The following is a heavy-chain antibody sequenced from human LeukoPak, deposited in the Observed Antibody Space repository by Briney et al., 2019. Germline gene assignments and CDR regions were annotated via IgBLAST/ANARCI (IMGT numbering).Heavy chain of an antibody. V-gene: IGHV4-4*02. D-gene: IGHD5-18*01. J-gene: IGHJ4*02. CDR1: GGSISSSNW. Sequence: PSEALSLTCAVSGGSISSSNWWSWVRQPPGKGLEWIGEIYHSGSTNYNPSLKSRVTISVDKSKNQFSLKLSSVTAADTAVYYCARGGDHAVDTGGYWGQGTLVTVSS. CDR2: IYHSGST. CDR3: ARGGDHAVDTGGY.